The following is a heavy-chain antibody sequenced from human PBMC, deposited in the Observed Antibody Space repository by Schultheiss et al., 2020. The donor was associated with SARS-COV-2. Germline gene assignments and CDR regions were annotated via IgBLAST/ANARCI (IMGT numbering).Heavy chain of an antibody. Sequence: SETLSLTCTVSGGSISSGSYYWSWIRQPPGKGLEWIGYIYYSGSTYYNPSLKSRVTISVDTSKNQFSLKLSSVTAADTAVYYCARGPGRYCSGGSCFFDYWGQGTLVTVSS. V-gene: IGHV4-61*01. CDR2: IYYSGST. CDR1: GGSISSGSYY. J-gene: IGHJ4*02. CDR3: ARGPGRYCSGGSCFFDY. D-gene: IGHD2-15*01.